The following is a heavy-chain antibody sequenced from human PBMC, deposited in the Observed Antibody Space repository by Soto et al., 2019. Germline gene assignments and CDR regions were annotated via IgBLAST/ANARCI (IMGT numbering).Heavy chain of an antibody. J-gene: IGHJ4*01. V-gene: IGHV4-39*01. CDR3: GRLDGRATVLDYFDY. D-gene: IGHD4-4*01. CDR1: GGSVSSSSYY. CDR2: VYYSGST. Sequence: SETLSLTCTVSGGSVSSSSYYWGWVRQPPGKGLEWIGSVYYSGSTYYNPSLESRVTISVDKSKNQFSLKLMSLSAADTAVYSSGRLDGRATVLDYFDYWGHGALV.